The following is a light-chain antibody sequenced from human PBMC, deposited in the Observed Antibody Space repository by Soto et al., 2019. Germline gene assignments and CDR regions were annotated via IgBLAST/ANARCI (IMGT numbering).Light chain of an antibody. CDR3: QQLNSYPQT. J-gene: IGKJ5*01. Sequence: IQFTTTPSPLSTSVGDRVTITCQASRGISRYLALYQQKPGKAPKLLVYSASALQSGVPSRFSGSGSGPDFTLTISSLQPEDSATYFCQQLNSYPQTFGQGTRLEIK. CDR2: SAS. CDR1: RGISRY. V-gene: IGKV1-9*01.